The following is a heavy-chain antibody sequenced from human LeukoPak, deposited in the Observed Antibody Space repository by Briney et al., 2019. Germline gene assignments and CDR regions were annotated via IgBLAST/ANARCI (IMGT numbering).Heavy chain of an antibody. V-gene: IGHV1-8*01. CDR1: GYMFTDYD. CDR2: MNPYSGST. D-gene: IGHD1-14*01. J-gene: IGHJ4*02. CDR3: ARFHRHQLPKSDC. Sequence: GASVKVSCKTSGYMFTDYDINWVRQATGQGLEWMGWMNPYSGSTGYAQNFQGRVTMTRDTSITTAYMELSSLTSEDTAVYYCARFHRHQLPKSDCWGQGTLVTVSS.